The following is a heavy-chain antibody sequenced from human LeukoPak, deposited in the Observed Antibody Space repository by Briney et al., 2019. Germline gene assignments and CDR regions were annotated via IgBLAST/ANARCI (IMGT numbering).Heavy chain of an antibody. CDR2: ISSGGSTT. V-gene: IGHV3-48*03. Sequence: GGSLRLSCAASGFTFSSYEMNWVRQAPGKGLEWVSKISSGGSTTYYADSVKGRFTISRDNSKNTLHLQMNNLTADDTAIYYCARELVSLGTGYFDLWGRGTLVTVSS. CDR3: ARELVSLGTGYFDL. CDR1: GFTFSSYE. D-gene: IGHD7-27*01. J-gene: IGHJ2*01.